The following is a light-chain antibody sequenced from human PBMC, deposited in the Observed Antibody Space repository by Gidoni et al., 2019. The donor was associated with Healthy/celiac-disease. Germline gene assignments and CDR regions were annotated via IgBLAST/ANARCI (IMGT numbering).Light chain of an antibody. CDR1: QSISGW. V-gene: IGKV1-5*03. CDR3: QQYNSYPLT. CDR2: KAS. Sequence: DIQMTQSPSTLSASVGDRGTITCRPSQSISGWLAWYQQKPGKAPRLLIYKASSLESGVPSRFSGSGSGTEFTLTISSLQPDDFATYYCQQYNSYPLTFGEGTKVEIK. J-gene: IGKJ4*01.